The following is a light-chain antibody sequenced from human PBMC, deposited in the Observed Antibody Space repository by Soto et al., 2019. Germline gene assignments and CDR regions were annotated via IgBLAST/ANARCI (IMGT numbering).Light chain of an antibody. CDR3: QQRSNWPPIT. V-gene: IGKV3-11*01. CDR2: DAS. CDR1: QYINTR. Sequence: IVLTQSPATLSSFPCDRVTLSCRASQYINTRLAWYQHRPGQAPRLLLYDASNRATGIPARFSGSGSGTDFTLTISSLEPEDFAVYYCQQRSNWPPITFGQGTRLEIK. J-gene: IGKJ5*01.